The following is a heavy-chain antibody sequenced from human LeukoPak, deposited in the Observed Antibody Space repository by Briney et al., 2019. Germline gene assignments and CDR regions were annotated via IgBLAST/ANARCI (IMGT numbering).Heavy chain of an antibody. CDR2: IYHSGIT. CDR3: ARAGNNWSFDY. V-gene: IGHV4-59*01. Sequence: SETLSLTCTVSGGSISTYYWSWIRQPPGKGLEWIGFIYHSGITNYNPSLKSRVTMAVDTSKNQFSLKVSSVTAADTAVYYCARAGNNWSFDYWGQGTLVTVSS. D-gene: IGHD1-1*01. J-gene: IGHJ4*02. CDR1: GGSISTYY.